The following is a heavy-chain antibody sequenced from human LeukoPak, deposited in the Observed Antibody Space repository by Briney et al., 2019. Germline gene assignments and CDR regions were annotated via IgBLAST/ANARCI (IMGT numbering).Heavy chain of an antibody. CDR3: ARAGEFIAAAGRFDP. Sequence: KPGGSLRLSCAASGFTFSSYSMNWVRQAPGKGLEWVSSISSSGSYIYYADSVKGRFTISRDNAKNSLYLQMNSLRAEDTAVYYCARAGEFIAAAGRFDPWGQGTLVTVSS. D-gene: IGHD6-13*01. CDR1: GFTFSSYS. CDR2: ISSSGSYI. V-gene: IGHV3-21*01. J-gene: IGHJ5*02.